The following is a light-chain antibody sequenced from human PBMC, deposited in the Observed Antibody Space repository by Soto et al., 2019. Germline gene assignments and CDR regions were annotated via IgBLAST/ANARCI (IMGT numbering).Light chain of an antibody. CDR1: SSDVGSYDL. CDR2: EGS. CDR3: QVWDSSSDHVV. J-gene: IGLJ2*01. V-gene: IGLV2-14*02. Sequence: QSALTQPASVSGSPGQSITISCTGTSSDVGSYDLVSWYQQHPGKAPKLVIYEGSQRPSGVSNRFSGSKSGNTASLTISRVEAGDEADYYCQVWDSSSDHVVFGGGTKLTVL.